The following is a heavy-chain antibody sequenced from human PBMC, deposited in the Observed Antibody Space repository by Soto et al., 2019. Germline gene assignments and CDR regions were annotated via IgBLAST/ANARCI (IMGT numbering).Heavy chain of an antibody. D-gene: IGHD6-13*01. J-gene: IGHJ5*02. CDR3: ARDRTAAGPSNWFDP. CDR1: GGSISYYY. V-gene: IGHV4-4*07. Sequence: SETLSLTCTVSGGSISYYYWSWIRQSAGKGLEWIGRIYPSGSTNYNPSLKGRVTMSVDTSNNQFSLNLGSVTAADTAVYYCARDRTAAGPSNWFDPWGQGTLVTVAS. CDR2: IYPSGST.